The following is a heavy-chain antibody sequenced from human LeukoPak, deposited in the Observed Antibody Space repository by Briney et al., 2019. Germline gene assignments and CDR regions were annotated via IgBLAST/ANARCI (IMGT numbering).Heavy chain of an antibody. V-gene: IGHV1-2*02. D-gene: IGHD2-8*02. J-gene: IGHJ4*02. CDR2: VDPNSGGT. CDR1: GYTFTGSI. CDR3: ARTGGHDY. Sequence: ASVKVSCKASGYTFTGSIMHWLRQAPGQGLEWMGWVDPNSGGTNYAQKFQGRVTMTRDTSITTAYMELSGLRSDDTAVYYCARTGGHDYWGQGTLVTVSS.